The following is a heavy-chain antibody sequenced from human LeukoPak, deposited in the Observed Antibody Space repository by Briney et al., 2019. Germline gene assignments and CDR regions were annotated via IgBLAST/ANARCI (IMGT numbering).Heavy chain of an antibody. CDR2: IIPIFGTA. J-gene: IGHJ6*03. V-gene: IGHV1-69*05. CDR3: ARSPYFYYYYMDV. Sequence: GASVKVSCNASGGTFSSYAISWVRQAPGQGLEWMGVIIPIFGTANYAQKFQGRVTITTDESTSTAYMELSSLRSEDTAVYYCARSPYFYYYYMDVWGKGTTVTVSS. CDR1: GGTFSSYA.